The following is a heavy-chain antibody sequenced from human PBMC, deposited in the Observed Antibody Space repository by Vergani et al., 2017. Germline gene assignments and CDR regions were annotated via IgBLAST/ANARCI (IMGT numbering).Heavy chain of an antibody. V-gene: IGHV1-69*02. CDR3: ARGSTSMAYYYYYYYMDV. CDR2: IIPILGIP. CDR1: GGTFSSYT. J-gene: IGHJ6*03. D-gene: IGHD2-2*01. Sequence: QVQLVQSGAEVKKPGSSVKVSCKASGGTFSSYTINWVRQAPGQGLEWMGRIIPILGIPKYAQKFQGRVTITADKSTSTAYMELSSLRSEDTAVYYCARGSTSMAYYYYYYYMDVWGKGTTVTVSS.